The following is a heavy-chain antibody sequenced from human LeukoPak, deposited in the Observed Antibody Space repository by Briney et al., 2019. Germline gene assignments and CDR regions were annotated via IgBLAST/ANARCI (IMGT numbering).Heavy chain of an antibody. CDR1: GYSFTSYW. Sequence: GGSPKISCKGSGYSFTSYWIGWVRQMPRKGLEWMGIIYPGDSDTRYSPSFQGQVTISADKSISTAYLQWSSLKASDTTMYCYARESGVPKWFNPCGQGNLVTVSS. CDR2: IYPGDSDT. CDR3: ARESGVPKWFNP. D-gene: IGHD2-8*01. V-gene: IGHV5-51*01. J-gene: IGHJ5*02.